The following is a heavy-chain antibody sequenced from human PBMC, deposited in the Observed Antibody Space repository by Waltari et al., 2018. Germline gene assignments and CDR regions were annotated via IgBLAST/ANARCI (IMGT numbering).Heavy chain of an antibody. CDR1: GFTFGSSW. Sequence: EAQLVESGGGLVQPGGSLRLSCSSSGFTFGSSWMHWVRHPPGTGLEWVSRINIDGGYISYTDSVKGRFTISRDNAKNTLFLQLNSLRAEDTAVYYCARKGGRGYPYGPFYYDHWGQGTLVTVSP. D-gene: IGHD5-18*01. J-gene: IGHJ4*02. CDR2: INIDGGYI. CDR3: ARKGGRGYPYGPFYYDH. V-gene: IGHV3-74*01.